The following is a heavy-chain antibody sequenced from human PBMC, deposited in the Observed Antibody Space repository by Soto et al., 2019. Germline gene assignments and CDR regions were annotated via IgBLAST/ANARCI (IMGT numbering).Heavy chain of an antibody. CDR2: TIPFILTP. V-gene: IGHV1-69*01. CDR1: GGSFNSYA. J-gene: IGHJ6*02. Sequence: QVQMVQSGAELKKPGSSVKVSCKTSGGSFNSYAINWVRQAPGQGLEWLGGTIPFILTPNYAQQFQGRVTITAAEPTSTGYLELSSLRSDGTAVYYCAGGDHSTSLGGMDVWGQGTTVIVSS. CDR3: AGGDHSTSLGGMDV. D-gene: IGHD6-6*01.